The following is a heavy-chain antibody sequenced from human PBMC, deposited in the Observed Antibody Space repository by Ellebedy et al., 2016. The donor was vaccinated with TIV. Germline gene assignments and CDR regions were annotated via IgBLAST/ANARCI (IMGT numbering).Heavy chain of an antibody. CDR3: ARGTDSSGNYDDS. CDR2: ISSSSTYI. Sequence: PGGSLRLSCAASGFTFSSYSMDWVRQAPGKGLEWVSSISSSSTYIYYADSVKGRFTISRDNAKNSLYLQMNSLRAEDTAVYYCARGTDSSGNYDDSWGQGTLVTVSS. V-gene: IGHV3-21*01. J-gene: IGHJ4*02. CDR1: GFTFSSYS. D-gene: IGHD3-10*01.